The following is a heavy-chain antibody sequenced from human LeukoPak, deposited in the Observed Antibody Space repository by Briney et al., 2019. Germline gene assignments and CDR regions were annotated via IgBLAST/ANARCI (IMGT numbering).Heavy chain of an antibody. CDR2: INHSGST. D-gene: IGHD2-15*01. J-gene: IGHJ3*02. V-gene: IGHV4-34*01. Sequence: SETLSLTCTVSGGSISSYYWSWIRQPPGKGLEWIGEINHSGSTNYNPSLKSRVTISVDTSKNQFSLKLSSVTAADTAVYYCARDRIVVVVAATFRGAFDIWGQGTMVTVSS. CDR3: ARDRIVVVVAATFRGAFDI. CDR1: GGSISSYY.